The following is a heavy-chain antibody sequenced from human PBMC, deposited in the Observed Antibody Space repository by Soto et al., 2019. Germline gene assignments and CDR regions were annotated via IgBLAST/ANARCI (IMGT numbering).Heavy chain of an antibody. D-gene: IGHD1-26*01. J-gene: IGHJ5*02. CDR3: AKNQGVELVPLATVDWFDP. Sequence: GGSLRLSCAASGFIFENFGMSWVRPAPGKGLEWISSISGSGFKKYYADSVKGRFTISRDNSKSTVYLELNNLSAEDTAVYHCAKNQGVELVPLATVDWFDPWGQGSVVTVS. CDR2: ISGSGFKK. CDR1: GFIFENFG. V-gene: IGHV3-23*01.